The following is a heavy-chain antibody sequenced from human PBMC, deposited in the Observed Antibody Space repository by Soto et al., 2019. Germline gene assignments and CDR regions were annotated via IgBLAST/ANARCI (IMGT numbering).Heavy chain of an antibody. CDR2: ITFSGNTV. J-gene: IGHJ6*02. V-gene: IGHV3-11*01. CDR3: ARVSWREKYGMDV. Sequence: GGSLRLSCAASGFTFSDSYMSWIRQAPGKGLEWISYITFSGNTVYYADSLKGRFTISRDNAKNSLYLQMNRLRAEDTAVYHCARVSWREKYGMDVWGQGTTVTVSS. CDR1: GFTFSDSY.